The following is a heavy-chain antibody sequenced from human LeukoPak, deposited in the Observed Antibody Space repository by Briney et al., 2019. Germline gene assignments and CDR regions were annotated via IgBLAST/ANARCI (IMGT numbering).Heavy chain of an antibody. D-gene: IGHD2-15*01. CDR2: ISNNGGYT. V-gene: IGHV3-23*01. CDR1: GFTFSSYA. Sequence: GGSLRLSCAASGFTFSSYAMSWVRQAPGKGLEWVSAISNNGGYTYYADSVQGRFTISRDNSKSTLCLQVNSLRAEDTAVYYCAKQLGYCSDGSCYFPYWGQGTLVTVSS. CDR3: AKQLGYCSDGSCYFPY. J-gene: IGHJ4*02.